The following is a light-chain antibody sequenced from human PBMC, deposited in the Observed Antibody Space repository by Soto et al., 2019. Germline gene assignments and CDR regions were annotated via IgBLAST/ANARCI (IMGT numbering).Light chain of an antibody. CDR1: QSITNHY. Sequence: EIVLTQSPGTLSLSPGDRATLSCRASQSITNHYLAWYQQKSGQAPRLLVYGASSRATGTPDRFSGSVSGTDFTLTVSRLEPEDFAIYYCQQYGNSPWTFGQGTKVDIK. CDR3: QQYGNSPWT. J-gene: IGKJ1*01. V-gene: IGKV3-20*01. CDR2: GAS.